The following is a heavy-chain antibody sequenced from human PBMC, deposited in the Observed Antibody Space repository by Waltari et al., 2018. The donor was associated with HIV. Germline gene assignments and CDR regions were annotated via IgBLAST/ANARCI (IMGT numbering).Heavy chain of an antibody. V-gene: IGHV4-34*01. J-gene: IGHJ4*02. CDR2: SKQYEIT. Sequence: QVQLPPWGAGLLKPSETLSLTCAVSGGSFSGYYWIWIRQAPGKGLEWIGESKQYEITFYNPSLRMPGAVSVDSSNNQITLEGRSGTVADTAVYYCVRGRRHDSGWHGRADYGGQGTLVTVSS. CDR1: GGSFSGYY. D-gene: IGHD5-12*01. CDR3: VRGRRHDSGWHGRADY.